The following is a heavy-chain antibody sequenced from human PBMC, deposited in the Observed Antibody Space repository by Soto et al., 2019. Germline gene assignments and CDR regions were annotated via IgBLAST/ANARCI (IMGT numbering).Heavy chain of an antibody. Sequence: GGSLRLSCAASGFPFSSYGMHWVRQAPGKGLEWVAVIWYDGSNKYYADSVKGRFTISRDNSKNTLYLQMNSLRAEDTAVYYCAKCSYYYGMEVWGQGTTVTVSS. J-gene: IGHJ6*02. CDR3: AKCSYYYGMEV. D-gene: IGHD2-15*01. CDR1: GFPFSSYG. V-gene: IGHV3-33*06. CDR2: IWYDGSNK.